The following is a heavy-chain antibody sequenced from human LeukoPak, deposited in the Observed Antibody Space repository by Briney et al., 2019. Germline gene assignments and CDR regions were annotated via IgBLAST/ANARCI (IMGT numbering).Heavy chain of an antibody. V-gene: IGHV4-4*07. D-gene: IGHD1-26*01. CDR3: AGDVVGATFDAFDI. Sequence: SETLYLTCTVSGGSISSYYWSWIGQPAGKGLEWIGRIYTSGRTNYNPSLKSRVTMSVETTKNQFSLWLSSVTAANTAPCFCAGDVVGATFDAFDIWGQGTMVTVSS. CDR1: GGSISSYY. CDR2: IYTSGRT. J-gene: IGHJ3*02.